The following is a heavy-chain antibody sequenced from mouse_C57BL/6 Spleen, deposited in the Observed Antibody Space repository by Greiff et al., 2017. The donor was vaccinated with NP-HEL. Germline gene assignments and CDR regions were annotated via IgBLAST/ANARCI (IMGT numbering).Heavy chain of an antibody. CDR2: INPGSGGT. V-gene: IGHV1-54*01. Sequence: QVHVKQSGAELVRPGTSVKVSCKASGYAFTNYLIEWVKQRPGQGLEWIGVINPGSGGTNYNEKFKGKATLTADKSSSTAYMQLSSLTSEDSAVYFCARLGTYYGSSYGTWFAYWGQGTLVTVSA. D-gene: IGHD1-1*01. CDR3: ARLGTYYGSSYGTWFAY. CDR1: GYAFTNYL. J-gene: IGHJ3*01.